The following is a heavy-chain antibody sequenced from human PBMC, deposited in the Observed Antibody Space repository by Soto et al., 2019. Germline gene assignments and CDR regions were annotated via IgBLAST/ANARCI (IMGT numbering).Heavy chain of an antibody. D-gene: IGHD3-16*01. CDR3: ARELAWTMGGYFDY. V-gene: IGHV4-30-4*01. CDR1: GGSISSGDYY. Sequence: QVQLQESGPGLVKPSQTLSLTCTVSGGSISSGDYYWSWIRQPPGKGLEWIGYIYYSGSTYYNPSLKSRVTIAVDTSKNQFYLKLSSVTAADTAVYYCARELAWTMGGYFDYWGEGTLVPVAS. J-gene: IGHJ4*02. CDR2: IYYSGST.